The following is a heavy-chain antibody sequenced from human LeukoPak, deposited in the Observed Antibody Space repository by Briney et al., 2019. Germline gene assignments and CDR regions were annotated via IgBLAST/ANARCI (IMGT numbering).Heavy chain of an antibody. CDR1: GYTLTELS. CDR2: FDPEDGET. D-gene: IGHD4-17*01. CDR3: ATWEGTVTTRWFDP. V-gene: IGHV1-24*01. J-gene: IGHJ5*02. Sequence: ASVKVSCKGSGYTLTELSMHWGRQAPGKGLEWMGGFDPEDGETIYAQKFQGRVTMTEDTSTDTAYMELSSLRSEDTAVYYCATWEGTVTTRWFDPWGQGTLVTVSS.